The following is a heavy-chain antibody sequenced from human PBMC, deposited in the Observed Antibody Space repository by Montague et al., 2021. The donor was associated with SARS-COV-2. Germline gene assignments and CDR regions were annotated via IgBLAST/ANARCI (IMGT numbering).Heavy chain of an antibody. CDR3: ARDIWEPEVRSRGWFDP. Sequence: SETLSLTCGVSGGSISDNNWWSWVRQSPETGLEWIGEISLGGHTDYNPSLKSRVTISLDKSKNQFSLKLTFVTAADTAVYYCARDIWEPEVRSRGWFDPWGQGILVTVSS. V-gene: IGHV4-4*02. D-gene: IGHD1-26*01. CDR2: ISLGGHT. CDR1: GGSISDNNW. J-gene: IGHJ5*02.